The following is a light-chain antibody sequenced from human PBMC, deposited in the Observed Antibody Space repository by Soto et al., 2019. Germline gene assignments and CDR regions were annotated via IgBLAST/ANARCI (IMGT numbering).Light chain of an antibody. CDR2: DAS. J-gene: IGKJ2*01. V-gene: IGKV1-5*01. Sequence: DIQLTQSPPTLSASVGDRVTLTCRAIQSMSTWLAWYQQKPGKAPKLLISDASSLESGVPPRFSGSGSGTEFSLTISGLQPDDFATYYCQQYKSYPTFGQGTALEIK. CDR3: QQYKSYPT. CDR1: QSMSTW.